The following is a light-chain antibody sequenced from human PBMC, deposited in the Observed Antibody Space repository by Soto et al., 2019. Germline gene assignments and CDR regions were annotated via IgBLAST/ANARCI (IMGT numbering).Light chain of an antibody. CDR3: QQYNNCPQT. V-gene: IGKV3-15*01. Sequence: EIVMTQSPATLSVSPGERATLSCRASQSVSSNLAWYQQKPGQAARLLIYGASTRATGIPARFSGSGSGTEFTLTISLLQTEDFAVYYCQQYNNCPQTFGQGTKVEIK. CDR1: QSVSSN. CDR2: GAS. J-gene: IGKJ1*01.